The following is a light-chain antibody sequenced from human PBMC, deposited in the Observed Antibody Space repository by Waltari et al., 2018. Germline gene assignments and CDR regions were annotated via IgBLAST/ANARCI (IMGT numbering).Light chain of an antibody. CDR3: NSRDSSGNHLEV. V-gene: IGLV3-19*01. J-gene: IGLJ2*01. CDR1: SLRSYY. Sequence: SSELTQDPAVSVALGPTVRLTCQGDSLRSYYASWYQQKPGQAPVLVIYGKNNRPSGIPDRFSGSSSGNTASLTITGAQAEDEADYYCNSRDSSGNHLEVFGGGTKLTVL. CDR2: GKN.